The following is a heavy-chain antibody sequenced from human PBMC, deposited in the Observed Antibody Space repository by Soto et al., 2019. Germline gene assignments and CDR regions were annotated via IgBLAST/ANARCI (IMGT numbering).Heavy chain of an antibody. CDR3: AKDLVAWSNYYSYVMDV. CDR2: ISYDGSNK. D-gene: IGHD6-6*01. J-gene: IGHJ6*02. V-gene: IGHV3-30*18. Sequence: QVWLVESGGGVVQPGRSLRLSCTASGFTFSHYGMHWARQAPGKGLEWVAIISYDGSNKHYADSVMGPFTISRDNSKNSLDLQMNSQRTEETAVYYCAKDLVAWSNYYSYVMDVWGQGTTVTVS. CDR1: GFTFSHYG.